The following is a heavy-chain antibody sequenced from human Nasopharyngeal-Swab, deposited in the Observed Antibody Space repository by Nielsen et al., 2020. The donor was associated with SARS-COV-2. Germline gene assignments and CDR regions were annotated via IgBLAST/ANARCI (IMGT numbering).Heavy chain of an antibody. D-gene: IGHD3-22*01. Sequence: GESLKISCAAPGFTFSSYAMSWVRQAPGKGLEWVSAISGSGGSTYYADSVKGRFTISRDNSKNTLYLQMNSLRAEDTAVYYCAKDYYDSSGYHPDAFDIWGQGTMVTVS. V-gene: IGHV3-23*01. CDR2: ISGSGGST. CDR1: GFTFSSYA. CDR3: AKDYYDSSGYHPDAFDI. J-gene: IGHJ3*02.